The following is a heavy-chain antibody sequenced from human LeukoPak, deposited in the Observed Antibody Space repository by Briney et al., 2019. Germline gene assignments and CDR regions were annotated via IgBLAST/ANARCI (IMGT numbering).Heavy chain of an antibody. Sequence: GGSLRLSCAASGFTFSSYAMSWVRQAPGKGLEWVSAISGSGGSTYYADSVKGRFTISRDNSKNTLYLQMNSLRDEDTAVYYCAKDSPRRLQLWTNYYYGMDVWGQGTTVTVSS. V-gene: IGHV3-23*01. CDR3: AKDSPRRLQLWTNYYYGMDV. J-gene: IGHJ6*02. CDR2: ISGSGGST. CDR1: GFTFSSYA. D-gene: IGHD5-18*01.